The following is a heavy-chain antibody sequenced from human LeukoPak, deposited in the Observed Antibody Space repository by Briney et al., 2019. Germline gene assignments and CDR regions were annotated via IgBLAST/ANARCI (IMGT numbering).Heavy chain of an antibody. D-gene: IGHD6-6*01. CDR1: GGSISSGSYY. CDR3: AREGDSSSSTDAFDI. J-gene: IGHJ3*02. V-gene: IGHV4-61*02. CDR2: IYTSGST. Sequence: PSQTLSLTCTVSGGSISSGSYYWSWIRQPAGKGLEWIGRIYTSGSTNYNPSLKSRVTMSVDTSKNQFSLKLSSVTAADTAVYYCAREGDSSSSTDAFDIWGQGTMVTVSS.